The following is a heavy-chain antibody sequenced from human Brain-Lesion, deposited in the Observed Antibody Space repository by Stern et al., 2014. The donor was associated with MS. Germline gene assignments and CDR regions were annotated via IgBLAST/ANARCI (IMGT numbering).Heavy chain of an antibody. CDR2: ICGRGGPT. V-gene: IGHV3-23*01. D-gene: IGHD6-19*01. CDR3: AKWPHHIAVAGTRYFQH. Sequence: EVQLLESGGGLVQPGGSLRLSCAASGFSFSTYAMSWVRQPPGKGLQWVSVICGRGGPTYYADSVKGRFTISRDNSKNTLYLQMDSLRADDTAVYYCAKWPHHIAVAGTRYFQHWGQGTLVTVSS. J-gene: IGHJ1*01. CDR1: GFSFSTYA.